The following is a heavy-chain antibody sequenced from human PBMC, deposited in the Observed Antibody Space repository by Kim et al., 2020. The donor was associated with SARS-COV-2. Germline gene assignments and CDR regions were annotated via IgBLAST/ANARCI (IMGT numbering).Heavy chain of an antibody. CDR1: GGSISSSSYY. Sequence: SETLSLTCTVSGGSISSSSYYWGWIRQPPGKGLEWIGSIYYSGSTYYNPSLKSRVTISVDTSKNQFSLKLSSVTAADTAVYYCARQGVVVPAADDYWGQGTLVTVSS. D-gene: IGHD2-2*01. V-gene: IGHV4-39*01. J-gene: IGHJ4*02. CDR2: IYYSGST. CDR3: ARQGVVVPAADDY.